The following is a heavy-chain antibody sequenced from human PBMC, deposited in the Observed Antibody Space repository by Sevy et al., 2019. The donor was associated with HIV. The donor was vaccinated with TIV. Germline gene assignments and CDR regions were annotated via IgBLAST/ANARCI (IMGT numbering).Heavy chain of an antibody. CDR3: ARVGGDLGDALDI. CDR2: ISSSGSTI. J-gene: IGHJ3*02. V-gene: IGHV3-11*01. D-gene: IGHD4-17*01. CDR1: RFSFSDYY. Sequence: GGSLRLSCAASRFSFSDYYMSWIRQAPGKGLEWVSYISSSGSTIYFADSVKARVTISRDNAKNSLYLQMNSLRAEDTAFYYCARVGGDLGDALDISGQGTLVTVSS.